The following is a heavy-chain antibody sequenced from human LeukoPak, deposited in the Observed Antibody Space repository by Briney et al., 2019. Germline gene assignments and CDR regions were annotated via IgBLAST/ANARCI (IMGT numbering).Heavy chain of an antibody. CDR2: IIRIFGTA. CDR1: RGTFSSYA. D-gene: IGHD3-22*01. CDR3: VWAGYYDSSGYKGYFDY. V-gene: IGHV1-69*13. Sequence: GSSVKVSCKASRGTFSSYAISWVRQAPAQGLEWMGGIIRIFGTANYAQKVQGRVTITADESTSTAYMELSSLRSEDTAVYYCVWAGYYDSSGYKGYFDYWGQGTLVSVSS. J-gene: IGHJ4*02.